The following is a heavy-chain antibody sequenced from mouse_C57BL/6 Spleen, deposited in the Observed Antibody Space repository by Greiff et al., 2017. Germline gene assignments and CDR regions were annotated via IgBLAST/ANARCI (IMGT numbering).Heavy chain of an antibody. V-gene: IGHV1-64*01. CDR2: IHPNSGST. D-gene: IGHD4-1*01. CDR1: GFTFTSYW. Sequence: VQLQQSGAELVKPGASVKLSCTASGFTFTSYWMHWVKQRPGQGLEWIGMIHPNSGSTNYNEKFKSKATLTVDKSSSTAYMQLSSLTSEDSAVYCCARMRVWAVFDCWGQGTTLTVSS. J-gene: IGHJ2*01. CDR3: ARMRVWAVFDC.